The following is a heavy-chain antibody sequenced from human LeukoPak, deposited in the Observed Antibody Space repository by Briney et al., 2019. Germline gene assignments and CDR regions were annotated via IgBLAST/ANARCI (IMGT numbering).Heavy chain of an antibody. CDR1: GFTFDDYA. D-gene: IGHD5-18*01. CDR2: ISWNSGSI. CDR3: AKDGDVDTAMVYYFDY. Sequence: GRSLRLSCAASGFTFDDYAMHWVRQAPGKGLEWVSGISWNSGSIGYADSVKGRFTISRDNAKNSLYLQMNSLRAEDTALYYCAKDGDVDTAMVYYFDYWGQGTLVTVSS. V-gene: IGHV3-9*01. J-gene: IGHJ4*02.